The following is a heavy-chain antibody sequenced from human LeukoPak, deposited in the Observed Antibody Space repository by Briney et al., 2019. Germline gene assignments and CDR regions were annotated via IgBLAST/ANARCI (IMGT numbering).Heavy chain of an antibody. CDR1: GYTFTGYY. CDR3: ARVQYDYVWGSYLHY. Sequence: GASVKVSCKXSGYTFTGYYMHWVRQAPGQGLEWMGRINPNSGGTNYAQKFQGRVTMTRDTSISTAYMELSRLRSDDTAVYYCARVQYDYVWGSYLHYWGPGTLVTVSS. D-gene: IGHD3-16*02. V-gene: IGHV1-2*06. CDR2: INPNSGGT. J-gene: IGHJ4*02.